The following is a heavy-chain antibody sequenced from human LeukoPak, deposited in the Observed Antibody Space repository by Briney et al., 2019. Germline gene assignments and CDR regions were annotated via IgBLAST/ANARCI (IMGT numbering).Heavy chain of an antibody. CDR1: GYTFTGYY. Sequence: ASVKVSCKASGYTFTGYYMHWVRQAPGQGFEWMGWINPNSGDTTYAQNFQARVTMTRDTSINTAYMELSRLRSDDTAVYYCARGRSVTEPETTNLFDDWGQGALVTVSS. V-gene: IGHV1-2*02. CDR2: INPNSGDT. D-gene: IGHD1-14*01. CDR3: ARGRSVTEPETTNLFDD. J-gene: IGHJ4*02.